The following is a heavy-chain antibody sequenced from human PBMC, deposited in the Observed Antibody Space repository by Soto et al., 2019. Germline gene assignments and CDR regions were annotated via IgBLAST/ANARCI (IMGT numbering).Heavy chain of an antibody. CDR2: ISAYNGNT. J-gene: IGHJ4*02. CDR3: ARDVNYYDSSGYPDY. Sequence: ASVKVSSKASCYTFTSYGISWVRQAPGQGLEWMGWISAYNGNTNYAQKLQGRVTMTTDTSTSTAYMELRSLRSDDTAVYYCARDVNYYDSSGYPDYWGQGTLVTV. CDR1: CYTFTSYG. V-gene: IGHV1-18*04. D-gene: IGHD3-22*01.